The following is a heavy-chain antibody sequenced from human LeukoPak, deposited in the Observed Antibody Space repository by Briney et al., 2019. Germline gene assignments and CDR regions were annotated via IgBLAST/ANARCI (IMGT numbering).Heavy chain of an antibody. D-gene: IGHD3-10*01. CDR1: GVSLSGFY. Sequence: SETLSLTCTVSGVSLSGFYWSWIRQPPGKGLEWIGYVYYSGSTTYNPSLKSRVTIAVDTSKNQFSLRLGSVTAADTAVYYCARQGGDTMVRGVVRDWFDPWGQGTLVTVSS. V-gene: IGHV4-59*01. CDR2: VYYSGST. J-gene: IGHJ5*02. CDR3: ARQGGDTMVRGVVRDWFDP.